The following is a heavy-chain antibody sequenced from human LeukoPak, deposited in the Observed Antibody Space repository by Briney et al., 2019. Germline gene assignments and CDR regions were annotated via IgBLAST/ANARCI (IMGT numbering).Heavy chain of an antibody. CDR3: ASSFLYYYGSGRAGSFDY. CDR2: INHSGST. D-gene: IGHD3-10*01. Sequence: PSETLSLTCAVYGGSFSGYYWSWIRQPPGKGLEWIGEINHSGSTNHNPSLKSRVTISVDTSKNQFSLKLSSVTAADTAVYYCASSFLYYYGSGRAGSFDYWGQGTLVTVSS. CDR1: GGSFSGYY. J-gene: IGHJ4*02. V-gene: IGHV4-34*01.